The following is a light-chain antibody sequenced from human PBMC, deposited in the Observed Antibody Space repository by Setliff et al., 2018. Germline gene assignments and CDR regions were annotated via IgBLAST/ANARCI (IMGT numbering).Light chain of an antibody. CDR2: DVS. CDR1: SSDVGGYNY. CDR3: SSYAGSNNFPYV. J-gene: IGLJ1*01. V-gene: IGLV2-11*01. Sequence: QSALTQPRSVSGSPGQSVTISCTGTSSDVGGYNYVSWYQQHPGKAPKVMIYDVSKRPSGVPDRFSGSKSGNTASLTISGLQAEDEADYYCSSYAGSNNFPYVFGTGTRSPS.